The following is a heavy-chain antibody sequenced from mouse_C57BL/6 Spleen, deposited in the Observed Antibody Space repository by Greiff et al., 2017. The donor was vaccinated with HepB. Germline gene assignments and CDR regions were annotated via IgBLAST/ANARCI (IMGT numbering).Heavy chain of an antibody. Sequence: EVQLVESGGGLVQPKGSLKLSCAASGFSFNTYAMNWVRQAPGKGLEWVARIRSKSNNYATYYDDSVKDRFTISRDDSESMLYLQMNNLKTEDTAMYYCVRQRGTSFDYGGQGTTLTVSS. CDR1: GFSFNTYA. CDR3: VRQRGTSFDY. J-gene: IGHJ2*01. CDR2: IRSKSNNYAT. V-gene: IGHV10-1*01. D-gene: IGHD5-1*01.